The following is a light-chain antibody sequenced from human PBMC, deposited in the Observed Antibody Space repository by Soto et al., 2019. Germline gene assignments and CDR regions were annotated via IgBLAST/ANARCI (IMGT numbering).Light chain of an antibody. CDR2: DAS. Sequence: EIVLTQSPGTLSLSPGERVTLSCRASQSVVNNALAWYQQKGGQAPRLLINDASSRATGIADRFSGSGSGTDFTLTISRVEPEDFALYYCHQYGSSPGTFGQGTRLEIK. CDR3: HQYGSSPGT. V-gene: IGKV3-20*01. J-gene: IGKJ5*01. CDR1: QSVVNNA.